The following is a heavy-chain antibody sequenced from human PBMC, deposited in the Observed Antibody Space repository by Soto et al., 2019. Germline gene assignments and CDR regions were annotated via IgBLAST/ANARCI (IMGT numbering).Heavy chain of an antibody. V-gene: IGHV1-2*04. CDR2: INPKSGGT. J-gene: IGHJ6*02. CDR3: AKGDSTDCSNGVCDLFYNQDMDA. CDR1: GYSFTDYH. D-gene: IGHD2-8*01. Sequence: ASVKVSCKASGYSFTDYHIHWVRQAPGQGLEWLGRINPKSGGTSTAQKFQGWVTMTTDTSISTASMELTRLTSDDTAIYYCAKGDSTDCSNGVCDLFYNQDMDAWG.